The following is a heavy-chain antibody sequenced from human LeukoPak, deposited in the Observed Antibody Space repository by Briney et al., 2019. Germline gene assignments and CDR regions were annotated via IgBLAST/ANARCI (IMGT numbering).Heavy chain of an antibody. J-gene: IGHJ3*02. CDR2: FDPEDGET. V-gene: IGHV1-24*01. Sequence: ASVKVSCKVSGYTLTELSMHWVRQAPGKGLEWMGGFDPEDGETIYAQKFQGRVTMTEDTSTDTAYMELSSLRSEDTAVYYCATGQNYYDSSGYAFDIWGQGTMVTVSS. CDR3: ATGQNYYDSSGYAFDI. D-gene: IGHD3-22*01. CDR1: GYTLTELS.